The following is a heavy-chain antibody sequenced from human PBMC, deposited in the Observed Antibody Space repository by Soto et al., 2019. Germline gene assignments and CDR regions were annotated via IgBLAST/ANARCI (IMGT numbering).Heavy chain of an antibody. D-gene: IGHD5-12*01. CDR3: AKVGSERYSGQHSDY. CDR2: ISSSSGST. CDR1: GFTFSNA. V-gene: IGHV3-23*01. J-gene: IGHJ4*02. Sequence: EVQLLESGGGLVQPGGSLRLSCAASGFTFSNAMNWVRQAPGKGLEWVSTISSSSGSTYCADSVKGRFTISRDNSKNFLYLQMNSLRGDDTAVYYCAKVGSERYSGQHSDYWGQGTLVTISS.